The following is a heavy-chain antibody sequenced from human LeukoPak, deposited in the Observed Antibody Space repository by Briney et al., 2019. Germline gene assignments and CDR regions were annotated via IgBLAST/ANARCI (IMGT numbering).Heavy chain of an antibody. CDR2: ISGSGGST. V-gene: IGHV3-23*01. Sequence: GGSLRLSCAASGFTFSSYGMSWVRQAPGKGLEWVSAISGSGGSTYYADSVKGRFTISRDNAKNSLYLQMNSLRAEDTAVYYCAREYYDSSGYYYLMTYYYYMDVWGKGTTVTVSS. CDR1: GFTFSSYG. CDR3: AREYYDSSGYYYLMTYYYYMDV. J-gene: IGHJ6*03. D-gene: IGHD3-22*01.